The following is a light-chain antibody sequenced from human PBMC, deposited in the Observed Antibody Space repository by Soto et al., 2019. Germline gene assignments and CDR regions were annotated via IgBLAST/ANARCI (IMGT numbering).Light chain of an antibody. CDR2: AAS. Sequence: QMTQSPSSQSEYVGDRVTITCRESQSISSYLNWYQQQPRKANKLLIYAASSLQSGVPSRFSGSGAGTDFTLTISSLQHEDSATYYCQRFKRFPITFGQGTRLEIK. CDR3: QRFKRFPIT. J-gene: IGKJ5*01. V-gene: IGKV1-39*01. CDR1: QSISSY.